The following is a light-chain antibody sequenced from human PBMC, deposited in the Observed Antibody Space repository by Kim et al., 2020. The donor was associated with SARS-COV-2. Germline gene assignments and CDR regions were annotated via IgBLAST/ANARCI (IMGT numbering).Light chain of an antibody. Sequence: SSELTQDPAVSVALGQTVRLTCQGDSLRNYYATWYQQRPGQAPTLVLYGKYDRHSGIPDRFSGSASGNTASLTITGAQAEDEGEYYCSSRDSTGDHVVFG. CDR3: SSRDSTGDHVV. V-gene: IGLV3-19*01. J-gene: IGLJ3*02. CDR2: GKY. CDR1: SLRNYY.